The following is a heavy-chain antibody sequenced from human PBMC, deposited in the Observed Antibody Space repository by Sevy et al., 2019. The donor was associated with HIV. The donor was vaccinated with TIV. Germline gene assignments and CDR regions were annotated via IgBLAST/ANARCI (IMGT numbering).Heavy chain of an antibody. CDR2: IISIFGTT. CDR3: AKTGRVGLGNWLDP. Sequence: ASVKVSCKASGGTFNNYAISWVRQAPGQGLEWMGGIISIFGTTNYAQKFQGRVTITADESTKTAYMEPSSLRSEDTAMYYCAKTGRVGLGNWLDPWGQGTLVTVSS. V-gene: IGHV1-69*13. J-gene: IGHJ5*02. D-gene: IGHD3-16*01. CDR1: GGTFNNYA.